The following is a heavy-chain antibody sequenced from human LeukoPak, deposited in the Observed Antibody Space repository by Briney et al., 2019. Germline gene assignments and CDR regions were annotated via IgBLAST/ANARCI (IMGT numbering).Heavy chain of an antibody. CDR3: ARAPGYSLDL. CDR1: GGSISSGGYY. D-gene: IGHD5-18*01. CDR2: VYSSGTT. J-gene: IGHJ5*02. V-gene: IGHV4-61*02. Sequence: PSETLSLTCTVSGGSISSGGYYWSWIRQSAGKGLEWIGRVYSSGTTNYNPTLESRVTISVDTSMNQFSLKVTSATAADTAVYYCARAPGYSLDLWGQGTLVTVSS.